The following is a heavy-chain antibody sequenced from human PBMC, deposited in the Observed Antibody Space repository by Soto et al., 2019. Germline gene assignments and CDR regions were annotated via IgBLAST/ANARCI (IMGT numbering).Heavy chain of an antibody. CDR3: ARDDYYGSGTFYYGMDV. Sequence: QVQLVQSGAEVKKPGASVKVSCKASGYTFTSYDINWVRQATGQGLEWMGWMNPNSGNTGYAQKFQGRVTMTRNTSISTAYMELSSLRSEDTAVYYCARDDYYGSGTFYYGMDVWGQGTTVTVSS. J-gene: IGHJ6*02. V-gene: IGHV1-8*01. CDR2: MNPNSGNT. D-gene: IGHD3-10*01. CDR1: GYTFTSYD.